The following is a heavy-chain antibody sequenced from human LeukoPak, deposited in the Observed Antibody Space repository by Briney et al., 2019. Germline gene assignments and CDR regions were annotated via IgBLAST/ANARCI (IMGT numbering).Heavy chain of an antibody. CDR3: ARGWGSSSGYYYYMDV. J-gene: IGHJ6*03. Sequence: ASVKVSCKASGYTFTGYYMHWVRQAPGQGLEWMGWINPNSGGTNYAQKFQGRVTMTRDTSISTAYMELSRLRSDDTAVYYCARGWGSSSGYYYYMDVWGKGTTVTVSS. V-gene: IGHV1-2*02. CDR2: INPNSGGT. CDR1: GYTFTGYY. D-gene: IGHD6-6*01.